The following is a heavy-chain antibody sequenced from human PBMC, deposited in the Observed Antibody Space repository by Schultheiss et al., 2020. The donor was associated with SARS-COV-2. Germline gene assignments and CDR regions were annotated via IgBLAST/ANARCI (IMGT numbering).Heavy chain of an antibody. Sequence: SVKVSCKASGGTFSSYAISWVRQAPGQGLEWMGGIIPIFGTANYAQKLQGIVTMTTDTSTSTAYMELRSLRSDDTAVYYCARGRVYDILTGPYDAFDIWGQGTMVTVSS. CDR2: IIPIFGTA. D-gene: IGHD3-9*01. CDR1: GGTFSSYA. CDR3: ARGRVYDILTGPYDAFDI. J-gene: IGHJ3*02. V-gene: IGHV1-69*05.